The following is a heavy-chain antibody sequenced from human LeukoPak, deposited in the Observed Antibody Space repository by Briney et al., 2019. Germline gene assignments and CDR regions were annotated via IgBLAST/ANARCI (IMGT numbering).Heavy chain of an antibody. J-gene: IGHJ4*02. V-gene: IGHV3-74*01. CDR2: INSDGSST. Sequence: GGSLRLSCAASGFTLSSYWMHWVRQAPGKGLVWVSRINSDGSSTSYADSVKGRFTISRDNAKNTLYLQMNSLRAEDTAVYYCARVKYSSSWYGYWGQGTLVTVSS. D-gene: IGHD6-13*01. CDR3: ARVKYSSSWYGY. CDR1: GFTLSSYW.